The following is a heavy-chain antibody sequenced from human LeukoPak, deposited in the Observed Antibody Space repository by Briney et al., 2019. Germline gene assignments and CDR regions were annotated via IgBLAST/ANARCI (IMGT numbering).Heavy chain of an antibody. V-gene: IGHV1-3*01. Sequence: ASVKVSCKASGYRFTTDMYTIHWMRQAPGHRXXXXXWINAGNGNTKYSQKFQGRVTITGDTSASTVYMELSSLIFEDTAVYYCARDSDSSGWSWVYWGQGTLVTVSS. CDR1: GYRFTTDMYT. J-gene: IGHJ4*02. D-gene: IGHD6-19*01. CDR2: INAGNGNT. CDR3: ARDSDSSGWSWVY.